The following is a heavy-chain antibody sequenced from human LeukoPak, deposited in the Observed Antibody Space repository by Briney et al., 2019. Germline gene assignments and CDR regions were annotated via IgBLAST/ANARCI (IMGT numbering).Heavy chain of an antibody. CDR3: AREAISGWTDH. V-gene: IGHV3-30-3*01. J-gene: IGHJ5*02. CDR2: ISYDERNI. D-gene: IGHD6-19*01. Sequence: PGGSLRLSCAASGFTFSSYTMNWLRQAPGKGLEWVAVISYDERNIFYGDSVKGRFTISRDNFKDTVYLQINRLRTEDTAVYLCAREAISGWTDHWGQGTLVTVSS. CDR1: GFTFSSYT.